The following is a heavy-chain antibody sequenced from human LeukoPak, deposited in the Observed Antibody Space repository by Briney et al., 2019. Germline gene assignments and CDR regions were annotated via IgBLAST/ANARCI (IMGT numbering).Heavy chain of an antibody. CDR1: GGSIGSGYYY. J-gene: IGHJ3*02. Sequence: SETLSLTCTVSGGSIGSGYYYWNWIRQPAGKGLEWIGRIYTSGGTNYNPSLKSRVTISLDTSKNQCSLKLTSVTAADTAVYYCARRTSGFDIWGQGTMVTVSS. CDR2: IYTSGGT. D-gene: IGHD1-26*01. V-gene: IGHV4-61*02. CDR3: ARRTSGFDI.